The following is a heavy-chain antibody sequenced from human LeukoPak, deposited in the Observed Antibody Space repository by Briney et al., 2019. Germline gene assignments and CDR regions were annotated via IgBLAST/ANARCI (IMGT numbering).Heavy chain of an antibody. Sequence: PSETLSPTCAVYGGSFSGYYWSWIRQPPGKGLEWIGEINHSGSTNYNPSLKSRVTISVDTSKYQFSLKLSSVTAADTAVYYCARGRITIFGEFIDYWGQGTLVTVSS. D-gene: IGHD3-3*01. CDR2: INHSGST. V-gene: IGHV4-34*01. J-gene: IGHJ4*02. CDR1: GGSFSGYY. CDR3: ARGRITIFGEFIDY.